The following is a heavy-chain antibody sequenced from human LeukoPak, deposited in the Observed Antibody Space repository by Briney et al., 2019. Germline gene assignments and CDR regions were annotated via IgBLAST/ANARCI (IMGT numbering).Heavy chain of an antibody. CDR2: IYTSGST. CDR1: GGSISSGSYY. V-gene: IGHV4-61*02. D-gene: IGHD6-13*01. Sequence: KPSQTLSLTCTVSGGSISSGSYYWSWIRQPAGKGLEWIGRIYTSGSTNYNPSLKSRVTISVDTSKNQFSLKLSSVTAADTAVYYCASHRYSSSRGVWFDPWGQGTLVTVSS. J-gene: IGHJ5*02. CDR3: ASHRYSSSRGVWFDP.